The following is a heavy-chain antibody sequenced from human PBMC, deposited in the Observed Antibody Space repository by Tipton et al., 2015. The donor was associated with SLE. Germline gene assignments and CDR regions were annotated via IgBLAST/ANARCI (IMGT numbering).Heavy chain of an antibody. V-gene: IGHV4-34*01. CDR3: ASQYSGSFDAFDI. Sequence: TLSLTCAVYGGSFSGYYWSWIRQPPGKGLEWIGEIYHSGSTNYNPSLKSRVTISVDKSKNQFSLKLSSVTAADTAVYYCASQYSGSFDAFDIWGQGTMVTVSS. CDR2: IYHSGST. D-gene: IGHD1-26*01. CDR1: GGSFSGYY. J-gene: IGHJ3*02.